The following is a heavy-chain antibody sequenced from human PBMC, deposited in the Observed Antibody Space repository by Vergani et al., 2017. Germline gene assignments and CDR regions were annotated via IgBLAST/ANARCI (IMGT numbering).Heavy chain of an antibody. CDR3: ARGDYGILTGYRY. CDR2: INPSGGHT. CDR1: GYTFSNYY. J-gene: IGHJ4*02. D-gene: IGHD3-9*01. V-gene: IGHV1-46*03. Sequence: QVQVVQSGAEVKQSGASVKVSCKTSGYTFSNYYMHWVRQAPGQGLEWMGIINPSGGHTNYAQKFQGRVTMTRDTSTSTVYMELSSLRSEDTAIYYCARGDYGILTGYRYWGQGTLVTVS.